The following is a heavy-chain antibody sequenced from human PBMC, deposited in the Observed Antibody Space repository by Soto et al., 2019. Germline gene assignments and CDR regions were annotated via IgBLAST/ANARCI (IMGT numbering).Heavy chain of an antibody. J-gene: IGHJ3*02. Sequence: ESGGGLVKPGGSLRLSCGASGFIFSNAWMNWVRQAPGKGLEWVGRIKSKPDGGTIDYAAPVKGRFTISRDDSKNTVVLQMNSLKIEDTAVYYCSTGGVTSYGSGKAAFDIWGQGTMVTVSS. CDR3: STGGVTSYGSGKAAFDI. CDR1: GFIFSNAW. V-gene: IGHV3-15*07. CDR2: IKSKPDGGTI. D-gene: IGHD3-10*01.